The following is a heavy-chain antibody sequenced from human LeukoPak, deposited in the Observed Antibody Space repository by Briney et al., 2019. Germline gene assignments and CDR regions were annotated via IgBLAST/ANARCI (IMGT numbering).Heavy chain of an antibody. J-gene: IGHJ4*02. D-gene: IGHD2/OR15-2a*01. CDR3: ARVIVTVPGQSDYFDY. CDR2: IASDGSST. CDR1: GFTFSSYW. Sequence: GGSLRLSCAASGFTFSSYWMNWVRQAPGKGLVWVSRIASDGSSTTYADSVKGRFSISRDNAKNSLYLQMNSLRAEDTAVYSCARVIVTVPGQSDYFDYWGQGTLVTFSS. V-gene: IGHV3-74*01.